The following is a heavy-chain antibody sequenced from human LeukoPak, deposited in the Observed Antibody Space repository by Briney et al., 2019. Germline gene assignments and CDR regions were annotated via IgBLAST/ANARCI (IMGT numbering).Heavy chain of an antibody. CDR2: ISYDGNNK. CDR3: ARVGATTHGTTTTFDY. Sequence: PGGSLRLSCAASGFSFSSYAMHWVRQAPGKGLEWVAVISYDGNNKYHADSVKGRFTISRDNSKNTLYLQMNSLRAEDTAVYYCARVGATTHGTTTTFDYWGQGTLVTVSS. V-gene: IGHV3-30-3*01. J-gene: IGHJ4*02. D-gene: IGHD1-26*01. CDR1: GFSFSSYA.